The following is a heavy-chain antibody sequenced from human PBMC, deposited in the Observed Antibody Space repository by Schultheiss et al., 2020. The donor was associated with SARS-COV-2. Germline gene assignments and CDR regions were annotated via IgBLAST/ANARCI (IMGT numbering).Heavy chain of an antibody. J-gene: IGHJ5*02. Sequence: GESLKISCAASGFTFSSYWMSWVRQAPGKGLEWVANIKQDGSEKYYVDSVKGRFTISRDNAKNSLYLQMNSLRAEDTAVYYCARETTYDDFWGGYYTGNWFDPWGQGTLVTVSS. V-gene: IGHV3-7*01. CDR2: IKQDGSEK. CDR1: GFTFSSYW. CDR3: ARETTYDDFWGGYYTGNWFDP. D-gene: IGHD3-3*01.